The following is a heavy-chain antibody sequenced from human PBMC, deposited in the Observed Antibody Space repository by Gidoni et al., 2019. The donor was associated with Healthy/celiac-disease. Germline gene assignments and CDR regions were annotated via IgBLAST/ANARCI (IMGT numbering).Heavy chain of an antibody. Sequence: QVQLVQSGAEVKKPGASVKVYCKASGYTFTSYDSNWVRQATGQGLEWMGWMNPHSGNTGYAQNFQGRVTMTRDTTISTAYMELSSLRSEDTAVYYCARGPSTGTTVLFYYWGQGTLVTVSS. CDR3: ARGPSTGTTVLFYY. D-gene: IGHD1-1*01. J-gene: IGHJ4*02. CDR2: MNPHSGNT. V-gene: IGHV1-8*01. CDR1: GYTFTSYD.